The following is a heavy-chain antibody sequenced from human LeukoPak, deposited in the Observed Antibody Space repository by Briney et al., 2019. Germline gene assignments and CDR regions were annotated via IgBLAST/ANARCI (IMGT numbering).Heavy chain of an antibody. CDR3: ARDFGYCSSTSCYVYYYYGVDV. J-gene: IGHJ6*02. D-gene: IGHD2-2*01. Sequence: ASVKVSCKASGYTFTSYAMHWVRQAPGQRLEWMGWINAGNGNTKYSQKFQGRATITRDTSASTAYMELSSLRSEDTAVYYCARDFGYCSSTSCYVYYYYGVDVWGQGTTVTVSS. CDR2: INAGNGNT. CDR1: GYTFTSYA. V-gene: IGHV1-3*01.